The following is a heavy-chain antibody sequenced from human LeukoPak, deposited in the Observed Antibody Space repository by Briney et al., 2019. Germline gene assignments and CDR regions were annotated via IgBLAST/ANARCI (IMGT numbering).Heavy chain of an antibody. J-gene: IGHJ6*03. CDR2: ISGDGGST. CDR1: GFTFDDYA. D-gene: IGHD5-18*01. V-gene: IGHV3-43*02. Sequence: GGSLRLSCAASGFTFDDYAMHWVRQAPGKGLEWVSLISGDGGSTYYADSVKGRFTISRDNSKNSPYLQMNSLRTEDTAVYYCAKDHGYSYYYYYMDVWGKGTTVTVSS. CDR3: AKDHGYSYYYYYMDV.